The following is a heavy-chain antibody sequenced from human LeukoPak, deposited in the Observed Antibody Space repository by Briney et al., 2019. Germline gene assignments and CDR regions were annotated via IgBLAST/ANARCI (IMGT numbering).Heavy chain of an antibody. CDR1: GFTFTTYW. CDR3: AKGVTTHYYYGMDV. J-gene: IGHJ6*02. D-gene: IGHD4-11*01. CDR2: INSDGSIT. Sequence: GGSLRLSCAASGFTFTTYWMHWVRQAPGKGLVWVSHINSDGSITSYADSVKGRFTISRDNAKNTLYLQMNSLRAEDTAVYYCAKGVTTHYYYGMDVWGQGTTVTVSS. V-gene: IGHV3-74*01.